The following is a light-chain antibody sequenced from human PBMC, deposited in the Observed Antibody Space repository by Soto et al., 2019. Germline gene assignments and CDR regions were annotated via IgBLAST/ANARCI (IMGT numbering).Light chain of an antibody. J-gene: IGKJ2*01. CDR3: MQALQRPYT. Sequence: DIVTTQSPLSLPVTPGEPASISCRSSQSLLHSNGYKYLDRYLQKPGQSPQLLISLGSNRASGVPARFSGSGSATDFTLNIARVEAEDFGVYYCMQALQRPYTFGQGTKLEIK. CDR1: QSLLHSNGYKY. CDR2: LGS. V-gene: IGKV2-28*01.